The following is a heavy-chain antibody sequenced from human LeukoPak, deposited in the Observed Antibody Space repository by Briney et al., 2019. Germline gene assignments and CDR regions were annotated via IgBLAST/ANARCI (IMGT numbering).Heavy chain of an antibody. CDR2: IYYSRST. D-gene: IGHD3-22*01. Sequence: SETLSLTCTVSGGSITESYWSWIRQSPGKGLEWIGHIYYSRSTNYNSSLKSRVTMSLDTSKNQVSLRLSSVTAADTAVYFCARGPYSYDSSGAFDIWGRGTMVTVSS. CDR1: GGSITESY. V-gene: IGHV4-59*08. CDR3: ARGPYSYDSSGAFDI. J-gene: IGHJ3*02.